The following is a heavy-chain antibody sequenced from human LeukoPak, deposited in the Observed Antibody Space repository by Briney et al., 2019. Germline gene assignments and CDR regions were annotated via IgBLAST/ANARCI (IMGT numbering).Heavy chain of an antibody. Sequence: PGGSLRLSCAASGFTFSTYWMHWVRQAPGKGLVWVSRINSDGSTTRYADSVKGRFTISRDNAKNTMYLQMNSLRAEDTAVYYCARENFYGMDVWGQGTTVTVSS. V-gene: IGHV3-74*01. CDR2: INSDGSTT. J-gene: IGHJ6*02. CDR3: ARENFYGMDV. CDR1: GFTFSTYW.